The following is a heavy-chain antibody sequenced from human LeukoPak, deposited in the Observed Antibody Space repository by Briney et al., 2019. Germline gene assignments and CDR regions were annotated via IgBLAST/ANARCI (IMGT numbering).Heavy chain of an antibody. Sequence: ASVKVSCKASGYTFTSYGISWVRQAPGQGLEWMGWISAYNGNTNYAQKLQGRVTMTTDTSTSTAYMELRSLRSDDTAVYYCARSGAYYYDSSGYYAVGYRGQGTLVTVSS. V-gene: IGHV1-18*01. D-gene: IGHD3-22*01. CDR3: ARSGAYYYDSSGYYAVGY. J-gene: IGHJ4*02. CDR1: GYTFTSYG. CDR2: ISAYNGNT.